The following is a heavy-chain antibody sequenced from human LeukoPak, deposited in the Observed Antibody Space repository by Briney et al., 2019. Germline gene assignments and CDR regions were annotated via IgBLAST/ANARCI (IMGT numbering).Heavy chain of an antibody. CDR2: ISWNSGSI. J-gene: IGHJ5*02. Sequence: PGGSLRLSCAASGFTFDDYAMHWVRQAPGKGLEWVSGISWNSGSIGYADSVKGRFTISRDNAKNSLYLQMNRLRAEDMALYYCAKGVNAAGTVGWFDPWGQGTLVTVSS. D-gene: IGHD6-13*01. V-gene: IGHV3-9*03. CDR1: GFTFDDYA. CDR3: AKGVNAAGTVGWFDP.